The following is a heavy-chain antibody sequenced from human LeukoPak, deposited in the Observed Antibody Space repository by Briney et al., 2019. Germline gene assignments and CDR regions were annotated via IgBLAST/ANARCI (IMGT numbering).Heavy chain of an antibody. CDR1: GFTFSNAW. CDR2: IKSKTDGGTT. J-gene: IGHJ6*03. D-gene: IGHD3-16*01. V-gene: IGHV3-15*01. CDR3: TTDNHDTVLGSPRAGYYYYYMDV. Sequence: GGSLRLSCAASGFTFSNAWMSWVRQAPGKGLEWVGRIKSKTDGGTTDYAAPVKGRFTISRDDSKNTLYLQMNSLKTEDTAVYYCTTDNHDTVLGSPRAGYYYYYMDVWGKGTTVTVSS.